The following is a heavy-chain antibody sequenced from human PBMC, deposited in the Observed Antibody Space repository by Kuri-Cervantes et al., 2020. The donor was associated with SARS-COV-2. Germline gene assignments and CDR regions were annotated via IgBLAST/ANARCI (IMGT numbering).Heavy chain of an antibody. V-gene: IGHV3-38-3*01. D-gene: IGHD1-26*01. CDR3: ARGEDHTAGPDYYGMDV. Sequence: GESLKISCAASGFTVSSNEMSWVRQAPGKGLEWVSSISGGSTYYADSRKGRFTISRDNSKNTLHLQMNSLRAEDTAVYYCARGEDHTAGPDYYGMDVWGQGTTVTVSS. CDR1: GFTVSSNE. J-gene: IGHJ6*02. CDR2: ISGGST.